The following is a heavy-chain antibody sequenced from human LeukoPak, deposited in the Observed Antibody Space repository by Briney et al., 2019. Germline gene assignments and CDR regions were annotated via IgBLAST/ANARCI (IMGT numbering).Heavy chain of an antibody. J-gene: IGHJ4*02. CDR3: ATDPDYDFWSGYYLGY. D-gene: IGHD3-3*01. CDR2: FDHEDGET. V-gene: IGHV1-24*01. CDR1: GYTLTELS. Sequence: ASVKVSCGVSGYTLTELSMHWVRQAPGKGLEWMGRFDHEDGETIYAQKFQGRVTMTEDTSTDTAYMELSSLRSEDTAVYYCATDPDYDFWSGYYLGYWGQGTLVTVSS.